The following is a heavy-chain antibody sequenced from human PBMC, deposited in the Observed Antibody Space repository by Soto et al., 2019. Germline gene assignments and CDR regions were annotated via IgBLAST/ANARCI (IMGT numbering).Heavy chain of an antibody. CDR1: GGYISGGYYS. V-gene: IGHV4-30-2*01. CDR2: IYNSGST. CDR3: VHHGADPYYPDF. J-gene: IGHJ4*01. Sequence: SETLSLTCTVSGGYISGGYYSWSWIRQPPGKGLGWIGFIYNSGSTYYNSSLKIRVTISVHRSNHHFFLNLTSVTAADTAVYYCVHHGADPYYPDFCGQGILVTVYS.